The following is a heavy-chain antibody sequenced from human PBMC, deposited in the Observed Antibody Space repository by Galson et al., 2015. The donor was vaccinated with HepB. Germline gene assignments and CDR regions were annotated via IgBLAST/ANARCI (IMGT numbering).Heavy chain of an antibody. Sequence: SVKVSCKASGYTFNAFGVHWVRQAPGQSLEWMGWINAGNGYPKYSQKFQGRVTISRDTSATTVYMELSSLTFEDMAMYYCARLAGGIAVAGSSRWLDSWGQGTQVTVSS. CDR3: ARLAGGIAVAGSSRWLDS. D-gene: IGHD6-19*01. V-gene: IGHV1-3*01. CDR1: GYTFNAFG. CDR2: INAGNGYP. J-gene: IGHJ5*01.